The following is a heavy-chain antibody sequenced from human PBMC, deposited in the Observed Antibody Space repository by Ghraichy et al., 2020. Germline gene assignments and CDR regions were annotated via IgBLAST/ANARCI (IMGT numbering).Heavy chain of an antibody. CDR3: AKDPRDLGTDFYYSMDV. CDR1: GLIFRRYA. D-gene: IGHD3-16*01. Sequence: GGSLRLSCAASGLIFRRYAMHWVRQAPGKGLEWVTVISYHGQDTYYADSVKGRFIISRDNARNTLFLQMDNLRPEDTAVYYCAKDPRDLGTDFYYSMDVWGEGTTVTVSS. CDR2: ISYHGQDT. V-gene: IGHV3-30*18. J-gene: IGHJ6*04.